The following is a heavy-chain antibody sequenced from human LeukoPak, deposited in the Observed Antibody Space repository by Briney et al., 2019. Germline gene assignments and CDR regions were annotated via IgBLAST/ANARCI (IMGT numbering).Heavy chain of an antibody. D-gene: IGHD1-7*01. Sequence: ASVKVSCKASGYTFTGYYVHWVRQAPGQGLEWMGWINPNSGGTNYAQKFQGRVTMTRDTSISTAYMELSRLRSDDTAVYYCARATNWNYRYYYYYMDVWAEGTTVTVSS. CDR1: GYTFTGYY. CDR2: INPNSGGT. J-gene: IGHJ6*03. CDR3: ARATNWNYRYYYYYMDV. V-gene: IGHV1-2*02.